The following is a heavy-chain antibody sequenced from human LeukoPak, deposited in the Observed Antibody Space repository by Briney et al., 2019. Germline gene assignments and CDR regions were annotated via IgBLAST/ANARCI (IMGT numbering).Heavy chain of an antibody. V-gene: IGHV1-18*01. CDR3: ANHAPGGSFYYYNIDV. Sequence: ASVKVSCKASGDTFTSYGISWVRQAPGQGLEWMGWISAYNGNTNYAQKLQGRVTMTTDTSTSTAYMELRSLRAEDTAVYYCANHAPGGSFYYYNIDVWGKGTTVTVSS. D-gene: IGHD1-14*01. J-gene: IGHJ6*03. CDR2: ISAYNGNT. CDR1: GDTFTSYG.